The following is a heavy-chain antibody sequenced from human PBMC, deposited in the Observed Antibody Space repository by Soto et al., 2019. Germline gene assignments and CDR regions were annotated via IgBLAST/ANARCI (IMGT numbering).Heavy chain of an antibody. CDR1: GGTFSSYA. J-gene: IGHJ4*02. D-gene: IGHD3-22*01. Sequence: SVKVSCKASGGTFSSYAISWVRQAPGQGLEWMGGIIPIFGTANYAQKFQGRVTITADESTSTAYMELSSLRSEDTAVYYCARVGYYDSSGYYGYWGQGTLVTVSS. V-gene: IGHV1-69*13. CDR2: IIPIFGTA. CDR3: ARVGYYDSSGYYGY.